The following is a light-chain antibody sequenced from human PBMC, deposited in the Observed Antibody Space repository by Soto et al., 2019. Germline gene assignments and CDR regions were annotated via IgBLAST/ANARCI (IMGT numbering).Light chain of an antibody. V-gene: IGLV4-69*01. J-gene: IGLJ3*02. Sequence: QSVLTQSPSVSGSPGPSVTLTCTLSSGHSKYANACHRQQPQKGTRHLMKLNSDGSQSKGDGIPGRFSGSSCGAERYLTVPSHQSEDDDDYYCQTWGSGIVVFGGGTKLTVL. CDR1: SGHSKYA. CDR2: LNSDGSQ. CDR3: QTWGSGIVV.